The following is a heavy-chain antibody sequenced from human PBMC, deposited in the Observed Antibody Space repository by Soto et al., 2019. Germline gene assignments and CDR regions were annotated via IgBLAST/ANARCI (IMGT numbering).Heavy chain of an antibody. J-gene: IGHJ4*02. CDR1: GGPISSGGYS. Sequence: PSETLSLTCTVSGGPISSGGYSWNWIRQHPGKGLEWIGHIYYSGSTYYNPSLESRLTISVDTSKNQFSLNLNSVTAADTAVYYCAREGSSGSYYFDSWGQGTLVTVSS. V-gene: IGHV4-31*03. D-gene: IGHD1-26*01. CDR3: AREGSSGSYYFDS. CDR2: IYYSGST.